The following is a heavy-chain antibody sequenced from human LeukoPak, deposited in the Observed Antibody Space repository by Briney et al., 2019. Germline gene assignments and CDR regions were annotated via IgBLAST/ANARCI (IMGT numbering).Heavy chain of an antibody. CDR3: AREGFDY. J-gene: IGHJ4*02. V-gene: IGHV1-8*03. Sequence: ASVKVSCKASGGTFSRYAISWVRQAPGQGLEWMGYMNPNSGNTGYAQKFQGRVTITKNTSISTAYMELSSLRSEDTAVYYCAREGFDYWGQGTLVTVSS. CDR1: GGTFSRYA. CDR2: MNPNSGNT.